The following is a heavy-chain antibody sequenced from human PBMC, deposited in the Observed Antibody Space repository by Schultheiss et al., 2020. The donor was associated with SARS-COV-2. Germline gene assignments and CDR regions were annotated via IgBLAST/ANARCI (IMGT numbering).Heavy chain of an antibody. Sequence: SGPTLVKPTQTLTLTCTFSGFSLSTSRVGVGWIRQPPGKALEWLALIYWNDDKRYSPSLKSRLTITKDTSKNQVVLTMTNMDPVDTATYYCARFHYYDSSGYYYDPRFDYWGQGTLVTVSS. CDR2: IYWNDDK. V-gene: IGHV2-5*01. CDR1: GFSLSTSRVG. J-gene: IGHJ4*02. D-gene: IGHD3-22*01. CDR3: ARFHYYDSSGYYYDPRFDY.